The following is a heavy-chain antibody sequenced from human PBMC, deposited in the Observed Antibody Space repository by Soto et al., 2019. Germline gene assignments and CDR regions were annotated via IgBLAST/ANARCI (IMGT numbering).Heavy chain of an antibody. CDR2: ISSSSSYI. CDR3: ARGSYDFWSGYYYYYGMDV. D-gene: IGHD3-3*01. Sequence: LKISFKGSGYSLTTYWITWVRQAPGKGLEWVSSISSSSSYIYYADSVKGRFTISRGNAKNSLYLQMNSLRAEDTAVYYCARGSYDFWSGYYYYYGMDVWGQGTTVTVSS. J-gene: IGHJ6*02. CDR1: GYSLTTYW. V-gene: IGHV3-21*01.